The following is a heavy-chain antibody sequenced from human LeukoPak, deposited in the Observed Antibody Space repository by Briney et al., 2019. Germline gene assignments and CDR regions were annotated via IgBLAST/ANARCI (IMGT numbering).Heavy chain of an antibody. V-gene: IGHV1-18*01. Sequence: ASVRVSCKASGYTFTSYGISRVRQAPGQGLEWMGWMSAYNGNTNYAQKLQGRVTMTTDTSTSTAYMELRSLRSDDTAVYYCARAYPTPKKRSTAGTHDYWGQGTLVTVSS. J-gene: IGHJ4*02. CDR1: GYTFTSYG. CDR3: ARAYPTPKKRSTAGTHDY. CDR2: MSAYNGNT. D-gene: IGHD2-2*01.